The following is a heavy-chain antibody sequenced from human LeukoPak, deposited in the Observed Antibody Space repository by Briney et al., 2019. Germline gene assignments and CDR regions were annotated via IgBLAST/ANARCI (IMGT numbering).Heavy chain of an antibody. V-gene: IGHV3-48*02. D-gene: IGHD5-12*01. J-gene: IGHJ4*02. CDR1: GFSFSNYG. CDR3: ARAMRSGYDY. CDR2: ISSSSDSI. Sequence: GGSLRLSCAASGFSFSNYGMDWVRQAPGKRLEWVSYISSSSDSIYYADSVKGRFTISRDNAENSLYLQLNSLRDEDTAVYYCARAMRSGYDYWGQGTLVTVSS.